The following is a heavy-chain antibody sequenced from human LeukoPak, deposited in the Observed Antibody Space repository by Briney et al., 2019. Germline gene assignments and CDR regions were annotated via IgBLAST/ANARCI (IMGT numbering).Heavy chain of an antibody. V-gene: IGHV3-11*01. CDR1: GFIFSDYY. J-gene: IGHJ5*02. CDR3: ARGGVFGATYSWFDP. Sequence: GSLRLSCAASGFIFSDYYMTWIRQAPGKGLEWLSYISSTDTTMYQADSVKGRFTVSRDDAKNSLYLQIDSLRAEDTAVYYCARGGVFGATYSWFDPWGQGTLVTVSS. D-gene: IGHD3-3*01. CDR2: ISSTDTTM.